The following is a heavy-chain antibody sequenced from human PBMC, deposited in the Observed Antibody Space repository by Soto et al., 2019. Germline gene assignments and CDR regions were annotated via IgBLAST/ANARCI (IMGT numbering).Heavy chain of an antibody. D-gene: IGHD6-6*01. Sequence: SETLSLTCAVSGGSISSSNWWSWVRQPPGKGLEWIGEIYHSGSTNYNPSLKSRVTISVDKSKNQFSLKLSSVTAAVTAVYYCAREGSGPLAYSSLSEWFDPWGQGTLVTVSS. CDR2: IYHSGST. CDR1: GGSISSSNW. V-gene: IGHV4-4*02. CDR3: AREGSGPLAYSSLSEWFDP. J-gene: IGHJ5*02.